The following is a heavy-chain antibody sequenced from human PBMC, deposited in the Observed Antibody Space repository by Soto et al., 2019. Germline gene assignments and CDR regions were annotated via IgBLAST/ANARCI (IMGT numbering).Heavy chain of an antibody. J-gene: IGHJ4*02. CDR3: AKVSYYYDSSGYPGY. CDR2: ISGSGGST. Sequence: GGSLRLSCAASGFTFSSYAMSWVRQAPGKGLEWVSAISGSGGSTYYADSVKGRFTISRDNSKNTLYLQMSSLRAEDTAVYYCAKVSYYYDSSGYPGYWGQGTLVTVSS. D-gene: IGHD3-22*01. CDR1: GFTFSSYA. V-gene: IGHV3-23*01.